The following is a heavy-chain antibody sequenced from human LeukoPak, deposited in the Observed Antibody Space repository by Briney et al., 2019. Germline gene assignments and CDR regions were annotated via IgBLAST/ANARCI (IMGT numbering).Heavy chain of an antibody. V-gene: IGHV3-11*01. J-gene: IGHJ6*02. CDR2: ISSSGSTI. CDR1: GFTFSDYY. Sequence: GGSLRLSCAASGFTFSDYYMSWIRQAPGKGLEWVSYISSSGSTIYYADSVKGRFTISRDSAKNSLYLQMNSLRAEDTAVYYCARAAAGSQATWGFVDVWGQGTTVTVSS. D-gene: IGHD6-13*01. CDR3: ARAAAGSQATWGFVDV.